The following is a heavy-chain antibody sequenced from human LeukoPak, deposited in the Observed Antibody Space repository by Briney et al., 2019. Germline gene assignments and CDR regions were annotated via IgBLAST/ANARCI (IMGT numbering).Heavy chain of an antibody. Sequence: GGSLRLSCAASGFTFNNYALSWVRQAPGKGLEWVSAISGNGGDTYYADSEKGRFTISRDNSKNTLYLEMNSLRAEDTAVYYCAKNEGATSSSIDYWGQGTPVTVSS. CDR3: AKNEGATSSSIDY. J-gene: IGHJ4*02. D-gene: IGHD1-26*01. CDR2: ISGNGGDT. V-gene: IGHV3-23*01. CDR1: GFTFNNYA.